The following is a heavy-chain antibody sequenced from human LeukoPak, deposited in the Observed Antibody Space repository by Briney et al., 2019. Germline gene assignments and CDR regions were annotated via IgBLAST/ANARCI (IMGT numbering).Heavy chain of an antibody. J-gene: IGHJ4*02. V-gene: IGHV3-53*01. D-gene: IGHD2-21*02. CDR3: ARESAYCGSDCRSLSDY. Sequence: GGSLRLSCAASGFTVSSNYMSWVRQAPGEGLEWVSIIYSDGSTYYADSVKGRLTISRDNSKNTLYLQMNSLTAEDTAVYYCARESAYCGSDCRSLSDYWGQGTLVTVSS. CDR1: GFTVSSNY. CDR2: IYSDGST.